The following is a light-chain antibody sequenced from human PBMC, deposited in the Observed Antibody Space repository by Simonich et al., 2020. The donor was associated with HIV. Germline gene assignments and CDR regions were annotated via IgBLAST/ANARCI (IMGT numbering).Light chain of an antibody. Sequence: DIQMTQSPSSLSASVGDRVTITCRASQRISSYLNWYQQKPGKAPKLLIYAASSLQSGVPSRFSGSGSGTDFTLTISSLQPEDFATYYCQQSYNTPRTFGKGSKVEIK. J-gene: IGKJ1*01. CDR2: AAS. CDR3: QQSYNTPRT. CDR1: QRISSY. V-gene: IGKV1-39*01.